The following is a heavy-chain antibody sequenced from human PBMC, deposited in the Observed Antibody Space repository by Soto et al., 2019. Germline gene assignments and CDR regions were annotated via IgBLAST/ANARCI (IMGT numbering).Heavy chain of an antibody. V-gene: IGHV3-23*01. J-gene: IGHJ6*02. CDR3: AKGNYDLSPHYYYYGMDV. CDR1: GFTFSSYA. CDR2: ISGSGGST. D-gene: IGHD3-3*01. Sequence: GGSLSLSCAASGFTFSSYAMSWVRQAPGKGLEWVSAISGSGGSTYYADSVKGRFTISRDNSKNTLYLQMNSLRAEDTAVYYCAKGNYDLSPHYYYYGMDVWGQGTTVTVSS.